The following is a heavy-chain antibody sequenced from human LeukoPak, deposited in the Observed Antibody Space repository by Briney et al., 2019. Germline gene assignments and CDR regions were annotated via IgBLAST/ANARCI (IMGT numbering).Heavy chain of an antibody. J-gene: IGHJ3*02. CDR3: ARVSMVRGVIMPDAFDI. CDR2: INHSGST. V-gene: IGHV4-34*01. CDR1: GGSFSGYY. D-gene: IGHD3-10*01. Sequence: SETLPLTCAVYGGSFSGYYWSWIRQPPGKGLEWIGEINHSGSTNYNPSLKSRVTISVDTSKNQFSLKLSSVTAADTAVYYCARVSMVRGVIMPDAFDIWGQGTMVTVSS.